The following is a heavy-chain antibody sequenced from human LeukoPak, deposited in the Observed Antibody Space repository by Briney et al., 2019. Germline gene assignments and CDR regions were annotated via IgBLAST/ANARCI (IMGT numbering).Heavy chain of an antibody. CDR3: AKDSYYYGSGDYYYYYMDV. V-gene: IGHV3-43*01. D-gene: IGHD3-10*01. J-gene: IGHJ6*03. Sequence: GGSLRLSCAPSGFTFEDYSIHWVRQAPGKGLEWVSLITWVGTSTYYADSVKGRFTISRDNSKNTLYLQMNSLRAEDTAVYYCAKDSYYYGSGDYYYYYMDVWGKGTTVTISS. CDR2: ITWVGTST. CDR1: GFTFEDYS.